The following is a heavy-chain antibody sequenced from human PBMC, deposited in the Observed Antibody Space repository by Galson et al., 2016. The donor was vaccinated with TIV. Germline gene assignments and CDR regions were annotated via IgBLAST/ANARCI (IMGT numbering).Heavy chain of an antibody. CDR1: GYTFIDYF. V-gene: IGHV1-69-2*01. CDR2: IDPEDGET. CDR3: ARDTPQLARGSFQH. D-gene: IGHD3-10*01. J-gene: IGHJ1*01. Sequence: VKVSCKVSGYTFIDYFIHWVQQAPGKGLEWMGNIDPEDGETIYAEKFQGRVSISADTSTNTAYLGLSSLRYEDTAVYYCARDTPQLARGSFQHWGQGTLVIVS.